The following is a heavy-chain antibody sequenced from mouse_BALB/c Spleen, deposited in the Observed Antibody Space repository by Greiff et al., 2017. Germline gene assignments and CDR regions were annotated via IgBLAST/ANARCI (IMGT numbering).Heavy chain of an antibody. CDR1: GFTFSSYA. CDR3: ARGLGVSILRPYAMDY. D-gene: IGHD2-12*01. CDR2: ISSGGSYT. V-gene: IGHV5-9-4*01. Sequence: EVKLMESGGGLVKPGGSLKLSCAASGFTFSSYAMSWVRQSPEKRLEWVAEISSGGSYTYYPDTVTGRFTISRDNAKNTLYLEMSSLRSEDTAMYYCARGLGVSILRPYAMDYWGQGTSVTVSS. J-gene: IGHJ4*01.